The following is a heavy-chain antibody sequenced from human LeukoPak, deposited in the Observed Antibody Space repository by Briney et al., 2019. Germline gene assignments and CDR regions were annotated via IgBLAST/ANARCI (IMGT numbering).Heavy chain of an antibody. J-gene: IGHJ4*02. CDR2: INWNGGST. D-gene: IGHD6-19*01. Sequence: GGSLRLSCAASGFTFNDYGMSWVRQAPGKGLEWVSGINWNGGSTGYADSVKGRFTISRDNAKNSLYLQMNSLRAEDTALYYCARHSSSGWYSDYFDYWGQGTLVTVSS. V-gene: IGHV3-20*04. CDR3: ARHSSSGWYSDYFDY. CDR1: GFTFNDYG.